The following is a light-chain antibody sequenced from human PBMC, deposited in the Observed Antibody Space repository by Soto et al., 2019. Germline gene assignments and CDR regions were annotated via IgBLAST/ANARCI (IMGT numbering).Light chain of an antibody. Sequence: QSVLTQPPSVTGAPGQRVTISCTGPNSKIGAGYDVHWYQQFPGKAPKLLISAYTNRPSGIPDRFSGSKSGTSASLAITGLQAEDEADFYCQSYDSSFNGLIFGVGTKLTVL. CDR2: AYT. CDR1: NSKIGAGYD. V-gene: IGLV1-40*01. J-gene: IGLJ2*01. CDR3: QSYDSSFNGLI.